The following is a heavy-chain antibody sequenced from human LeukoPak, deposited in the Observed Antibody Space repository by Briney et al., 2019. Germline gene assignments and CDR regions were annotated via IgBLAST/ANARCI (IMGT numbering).Heavy chain of an antibody. J-gene: IGHJ4*02. V-gene: IGHV3-21*01. D-gene: IGHD6-13*01. CDR3: ARDLSSAGVFDY. CDR1: GFAFSSYA. Sequence: GGSLRLSCTASGFAFSSYAMSWVRQAPGKGLEWVSSISSSSSYIYYADSVKGRFTISRDNAKNSLYLQMNSLRAEDTAVYYCARDLSSAGVFDYWGQGTLVTVSS. CDR2: ISSSSSYI.